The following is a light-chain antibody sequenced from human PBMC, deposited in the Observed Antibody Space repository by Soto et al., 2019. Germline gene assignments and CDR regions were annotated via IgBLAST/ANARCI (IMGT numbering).Light chain of an antibody. J-gene: IGLJ1*01. CDR1: SSDVGAYNF. Sequence: QSALTQPASVSGSPGQSITISCTGISSDVGAYNFVSWHQQHPGKAPKLIIYNVYDRPSGISYRFSGSKSGNTASLTISGLQGEDEADYYCSSYTISRTYVFGTGTKLTVL. CDR3: SSYTISRTYV. V-gene: IGLV2-14*03. CDR2: NVY.